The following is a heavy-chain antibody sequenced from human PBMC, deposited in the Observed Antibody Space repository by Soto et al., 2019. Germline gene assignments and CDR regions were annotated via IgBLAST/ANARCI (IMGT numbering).Heavy chain of an antibody. CDR1: GGSVSSSGYY. D-gene: IGHD1-26*01. J-gene: IGHJ4*02. V-gene: IGHV4-61*08. CDR3: ARRVGALTGFDY. Sequence: PSETLSLTWTVSGGSVSSSGYYWSWIRQSPGKELECIGYISYSGSTSYNPSLKSRVTISLDTSKNQFSLKLSSVTAADTAVYYCARRVGALTGFDYWGQGALVTVSS. CDR2: ISYSGST.